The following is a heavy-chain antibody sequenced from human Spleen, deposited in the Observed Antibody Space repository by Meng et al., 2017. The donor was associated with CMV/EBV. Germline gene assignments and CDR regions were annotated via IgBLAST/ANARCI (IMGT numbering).Heavy chain of an antibody. CDR2: IRYDGSNK. CDR1: GFTFSSYG. J-gene: IGHJ6*02. CDR3: AKDLSKGRIWGGHSFTASTYFYYAMDV. D-gene: IGHD3-3*01. Sequence: GESLKISCAASGFTFSSYGMHWVRQAPGKGLEWVTFIRYDGSNKYYADSVKGRFTISRDNSKNTLYLQMNSLRPEDTAVYYCAKDLSKGRIWGGHSFTASTYFYYAMDVWGQGTTVTVSS. V-gene: IGHV3-30*02.